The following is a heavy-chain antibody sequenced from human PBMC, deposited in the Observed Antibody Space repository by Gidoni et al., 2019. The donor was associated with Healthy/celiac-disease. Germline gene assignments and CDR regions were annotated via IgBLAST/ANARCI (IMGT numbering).Heavy chain of an antibody. V-gene: IGHV5-10-1*03. D-gene: IGHD6-19*01. CDR1: GYSFTSYW. J-gene: IGHJ1*01. Sequence: EVQLVQSGAEVKKPGEPLRISCKGSGYSFTSYWISWVRQMPGKGLEWMGRIDPSDSYTNYSPSFQGHVTSSADKSISTAYLQWSSLKASDTAMYYCARHASGWHEARYFQHWGQGTLVTVSS. CDR3: ARHASGWHEARYFQH. CDR2: IDPSDSYT.